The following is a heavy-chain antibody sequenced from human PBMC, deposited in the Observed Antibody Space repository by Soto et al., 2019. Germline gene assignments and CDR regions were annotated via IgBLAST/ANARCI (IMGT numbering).Heavy chain of an antibody. J-gene: IGHJ3*02. CDR1: GYTFYTYG. CDR2: INVYNGNT. Sequence: ASVKVSCKTFGYTFYTYGISWVRQAPGQGLEWMGWINVYNGNTNYAQNLQDRVTLTTDTSTNTAYMELRSLRSDDTAVYYCASRGYSYGEVAFDIWGQGTMVT. V-gene: IGHV1-18*01. CDR3: ASRGYSYGEVAFDI. D-gene: IGHD5-18*01.